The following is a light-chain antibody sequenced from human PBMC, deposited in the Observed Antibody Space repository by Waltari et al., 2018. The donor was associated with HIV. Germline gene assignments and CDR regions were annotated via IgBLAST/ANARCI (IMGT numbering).Light chain of an antibody. CDR2: KHS. V-gene: IGLV3-25*03. CDR1: VLSKQF. Sequence: SYELTQPPSVSVSPGQTAGITCSGDVLSKQFVYWYQQKTGQAPSLLIYKHSQRPSGVPERFSVSTSGTTVTLTITGVLAEDEAEYYCQSADKNIKSVVFGGGTKLTVL. CDR3: QSADKNIKSVV. J-gene: IGLJ2*01.